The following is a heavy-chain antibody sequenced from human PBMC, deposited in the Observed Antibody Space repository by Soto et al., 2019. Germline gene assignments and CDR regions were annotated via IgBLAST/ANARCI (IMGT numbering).Heavy chain of an antibody. Sequence: QMKLVESGGGVVQPGRSLRLSCAASGFTFRSYGIHWVRQAPGKGLKWVALIWFDGSKKYYVDSVKGRFAVSRDNSKNTLYLQMNSLRVEDTAVYYCARDRLVPYGYGMDVWGQGTTVTVSS. CDR3: ARDRLVPYGYGMDV. CDR1: GFTFRSYG. CDR2: IWFDGSKK. J-gene: IGHJ6*02. V-gene: IGHV3-33*01. D-gene: IGHD2-2*01.